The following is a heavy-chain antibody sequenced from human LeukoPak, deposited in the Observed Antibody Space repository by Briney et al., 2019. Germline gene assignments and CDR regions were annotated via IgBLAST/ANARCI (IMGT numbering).Heavy chain of an antibody. D-gene: IGHD3-10*01. CDR2: IKEDGSRA. CDR1: GFSFSTYW. V-gene: IGHV3-7*01. J-gene: IGHJ4*02. Sequence: GGSLRLSCGASGFSFSTYWMDWVRQAPGKGLEWVASIKEDGSRADYVDSARGRFTVSRDNTKNSLFLQMNSLRVDDTAVYYCASDRAFSQFDYWGQGTLVTVSS. CDR3: ASDRAFSQFDY.